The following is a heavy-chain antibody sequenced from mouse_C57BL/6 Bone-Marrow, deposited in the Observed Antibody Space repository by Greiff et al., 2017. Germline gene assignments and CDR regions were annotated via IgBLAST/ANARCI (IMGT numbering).Heavy chain of an antibody. V-gene: IGHV1-42*01. J-gene: IGHJ3*01. CDR3: ARKSFFAY. CDR2: INPSTGGT. CDR1: GYSFTGYY. Sequence: VQLQQSGPELVKPGASVKISCKASGYSFTGYYMNWVKQSPEKSLEWIGEINPSTGGTTYNQKFKAKATLTVDKSSSTAYMQLKSLTSEDSAVYYCARKSFFAYWGQGTLVTVSA.